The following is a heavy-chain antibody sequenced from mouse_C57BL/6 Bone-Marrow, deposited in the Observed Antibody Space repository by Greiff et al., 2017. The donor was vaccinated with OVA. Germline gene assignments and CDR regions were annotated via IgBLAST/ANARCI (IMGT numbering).Heavy chain of an antibody. Sequence: QVQLQQSGPGLVQPSQSLSITCTVSGFSLTSYGVHWVRQSPGKGLEWLGVIWSGGSTDYNAAFISRLSISKDNSKSQVCFKMDSLQADDTAIYYCARKFYGSSFAYWGQGTLVTVSA. CDR3: ARKFYGSSFAY. CDR2: IWSGGST. D-gene: IGHD1-1*01. J-gene: IGHJ3*01. CDR1: GFSLTSYG. V-gene: IGHV2-2*01.